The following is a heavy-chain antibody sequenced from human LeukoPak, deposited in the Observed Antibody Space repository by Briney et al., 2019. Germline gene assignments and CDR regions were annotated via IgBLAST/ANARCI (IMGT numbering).Heavy chain of an antibody. CDR1: GYIFTNYW. V-gene: IGHV5-51*01. CDR3: ARHRYSGSDTQGFDY. J-gene: IGHJ4*02. D-gene: IGHD5-12*01. CDR2: VYPSNSEI. Sequence: GESLKISCKASGYIFTNYWIGRVRQMPGKGLEWMGIVYPSNSEIRYSPSFEGQVTISADKSISTGYLQWSSLKASDTAMYFCARHRYSGSDTQGFDYWGQGTLVTVSS.